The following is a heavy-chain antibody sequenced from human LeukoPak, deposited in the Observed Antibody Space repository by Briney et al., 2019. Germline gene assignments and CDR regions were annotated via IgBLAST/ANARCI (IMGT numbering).Heavy chain of an antibody. V-gene: IGHV3-30*18. CDR3: AKANFYGSGSYHDYFDY. CDR1: GFTFSSYG. Sequence: PGGSLRLSCAASGFTFSSYGMHWVRQAPGKGLEWVAVISYDGSNKYYADSVKGRFTISRDNSKTTLYLQMNSLRAEDTAVYYCAKANFYGSGSYHDYFDYWGQGTLVTVSS. D-gene: IGHD3-10*01. J-gene: IGHJ4*02. CDR2: ISYDGSNK.